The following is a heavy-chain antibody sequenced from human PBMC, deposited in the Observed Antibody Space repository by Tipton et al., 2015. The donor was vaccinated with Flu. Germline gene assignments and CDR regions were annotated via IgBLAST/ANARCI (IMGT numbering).Heavy chain of an antibody. V-gene: IGHV4-38-2*02. CDR3: ARAHYDSRGYYYGVLDY. Sequence: TLSLTCSVSGDSVGSDFYWGWIRQSPGKGLEWIGNIHRFGTTYYNPSLKSRVTISIDTSKNQFSLKVSSVTAADTAVYYCARAHYDSRGYYYGVLDYWGQGTLVTVSS. D-gene: IGHD3-22*01. CDR2: IHRFGTT. J-gene: IGHJ4*02. CDR1: GDSVGSDFY.